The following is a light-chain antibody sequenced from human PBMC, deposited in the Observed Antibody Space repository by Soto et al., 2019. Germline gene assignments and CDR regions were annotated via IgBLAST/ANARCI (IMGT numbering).Light chain of an antibody. CDR1: QSVLYSSNNKNY. CDR3: HQYYSTPFT. J-gene: IGKJ3*01. V-gene: IGKV4-1*01. Sequence: DIVMTQSPDSLAVSLGERATINCKSSQSVLYSSNNKNYLAWYQQKAGQPPKLLIYWASTRESGVPDRFSGSGSGTDFTLTISSLQAEDVAVYYCHQYYSTPFTFGPGTKVDIK. CDR2: WAS.